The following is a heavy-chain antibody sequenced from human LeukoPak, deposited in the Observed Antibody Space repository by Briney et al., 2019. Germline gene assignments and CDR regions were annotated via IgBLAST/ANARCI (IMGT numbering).Heavy chain of an antibody. J-gene: IGHJ6*02. Sequence: SRLDSDASITNYADSVKGRFTISSDNAKNTLYLQMNSLTAEDTAVYYCARVPGYCGYFYGMDVWGQGTTVTVSS. CDR2: LDSDASIT. V-gene: IGHV3-74*01. CDR3: ARVPGYCGYFYGMDV. D-gene: IGHD2-15*01.